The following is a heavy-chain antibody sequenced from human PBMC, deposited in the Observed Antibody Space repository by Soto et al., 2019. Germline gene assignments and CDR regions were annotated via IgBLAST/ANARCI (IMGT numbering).Heavy chain of an antibody. J-gene: IGHJ6*02. CDR1: GGSFSGYY. CDR3: AKGRNDFWSGFNLYYYYGMDV. D-gene: IGHD3-3*01. Sequence: SETLSLTCAVYGGSFSGYYWSWIRQPPGKGLEWIGEINHSGSTNYNPSLKSRVTISVDTSKNQFSLKLSSATAADTAVYYCAKGRNDFWSGFNLYYYYGMDVWGQGTTVTVSS. V-gene: IGHV4-34*01. CDR2: INHSGST.